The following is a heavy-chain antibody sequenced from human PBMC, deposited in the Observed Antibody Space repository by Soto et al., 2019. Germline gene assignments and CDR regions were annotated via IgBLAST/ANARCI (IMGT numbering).Heavy chain of an antibody. V-gene: IGHV1-3*01. CDR3: ARSIVVVTAADY. J-gene: IGHJ4*02. D-gene: IGHD2-21*02. CDR1: GYTITIYA. Sequence: GASVKVSCKAPGYTITIYAMHWVHQAPGQRLEWMGWINAGNGNTKYSQKFQGRVTITRDTSASTAYMELSSLRSEDAAVYYCARSIVVVTAADYRGQGTLVTVSS. CDR2: INAGNGNT.